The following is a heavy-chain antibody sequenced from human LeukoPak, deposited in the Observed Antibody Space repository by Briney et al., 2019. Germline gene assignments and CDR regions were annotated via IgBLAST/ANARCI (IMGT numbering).Heavy chain of an antibody. J-gene: IGHJ6*02. V-gene: IGHV3-7*01. CDR3: ARDLPYCIDTSCYSAPPDV. D-gene: IGHD2-2*01. CDR2: IKQDGSEK. Sequence: PGGSLRLACTASGFTFSNYWMSWVHQTPGKGLEWVANIKQDGSEKNYVDSVKGRFIISRDNAKNSLYLQMSSLTAEDTAVYYCARDLPYCIDTSCYSAPPDVWGQGTTVTVSS. CDR1: GFTFSNYW.